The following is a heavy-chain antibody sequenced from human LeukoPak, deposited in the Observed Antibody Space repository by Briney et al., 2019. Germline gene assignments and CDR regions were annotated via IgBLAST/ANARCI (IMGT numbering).Heavy chain of an antibody. CDR2: INPSGGAT. CDR3: AKALSASSYDY. Sequence: QPGGSLRLSCAASGFTFSSYTLGWVRQAPGKGLKWVSDINPSGGATYYADSVKGRFTISRDNSKNTLYLQMNSLRAEDTAVYYCAKALSASSYDYWGQGTLVTVSS. D-gene: IGHD2-2*01. J-gene: IGHJ4*02. CDR1: GFTFSSYT. V-gene: IGHV3-23*01.